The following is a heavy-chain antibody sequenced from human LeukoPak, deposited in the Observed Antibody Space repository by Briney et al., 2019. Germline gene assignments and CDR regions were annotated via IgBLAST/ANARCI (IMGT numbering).Heavy chain of an antibody. Sequence: GGSLRLSCAASGFTFSSYAMHWVRQAPGKGLEWVAVISYDGSNKYYADSVKGRFTISRDNSKNTLYLQMNSLRAEDTAVYYCARALYNVGWYPDYWGQGTLVTVSS. D-gene: IGHD6-19*01. CDR2: ISYDGSNK. CDR3: ARALYNVGWYPDY. J-gene: IGHJ4*02. V-gene: IGHV3-30-3*01. CDR1: GFTFSSYA.